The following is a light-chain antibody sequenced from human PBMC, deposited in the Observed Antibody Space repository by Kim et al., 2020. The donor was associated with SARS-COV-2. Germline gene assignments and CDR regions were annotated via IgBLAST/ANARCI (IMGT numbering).Light chain of an antibody. V-gene: IGKV1-13*02. CDR1: QGFGSA. Sequence: GDRVTITCRASQGFGSALAWYQQKPGKAPKLLIYDASSLESGVPSRFSGSGSGTDFTLTISSLQPEDFATYYCQQFNSYPVFGQGTKLE. CDR3: QQFNSYPV. J-gene: IGKJ2*01. CDR2: DAS.